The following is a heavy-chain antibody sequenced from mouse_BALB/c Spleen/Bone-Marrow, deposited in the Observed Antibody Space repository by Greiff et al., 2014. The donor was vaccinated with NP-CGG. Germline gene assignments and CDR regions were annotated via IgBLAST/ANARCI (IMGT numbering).Heavy chain of an antibody. CDR3: ARDDYAY. D-gene: IGHD2-4*01. V-gene: IGHV1-7*01. CDR1: GYTFTSYW. J-gene: IGHJ3*01. CDR2: IYPSTGYT. Sequence: VKLMESGAELAKPGASVKMSCKASGYTFTSYWMHRVKQRPGQGLEWIGYIYPSTGYTEHNQKFKDKAIMTADKSSSTAYMQLSSLTSEDSAVYYCARDDYAYWGQGTLVTVSA.